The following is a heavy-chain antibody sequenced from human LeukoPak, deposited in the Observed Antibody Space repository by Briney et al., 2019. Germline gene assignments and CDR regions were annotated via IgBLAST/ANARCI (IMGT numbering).Heavy chain of an antibody. V-gene: IGHV3-73*01. CDR3: ARLRDYSSGWYADY. CDR1: GFTFSGSA. Sequence: GGSLRLSCAASGFTFSGSAMHWVRQASGKGLEWVGRIRSKANSYATAYAASVKGRFTISRDDSKNTLYLQMNSLRAEDTAVYYCARLRDYSSGWYADYWGQGTLVTVSS. D-gene: IGHD6-19*01. J-gene: IGHJ4*02. CDR2: IRSKANSYAT.